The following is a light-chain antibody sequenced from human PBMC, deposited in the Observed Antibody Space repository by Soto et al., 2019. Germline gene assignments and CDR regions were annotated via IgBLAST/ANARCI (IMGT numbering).Light chain of an antibody. CDR1: SSDVGGYNY. CDR3: SSYTSSSPDV. Sequence: QSALTQPASVSGSPGQSITISCTGTSSDVGGYNYVSWYQQHPGKAPKLMIYDVSNRPSGVSNRFSDSKSGNTASLTISGLQAEDEADYYCSSYTSSSPDVFGTGTKLTVL. V-gene: IGLV2-14*01. J-gene: IGLJ1*01. CDR2: DVS.